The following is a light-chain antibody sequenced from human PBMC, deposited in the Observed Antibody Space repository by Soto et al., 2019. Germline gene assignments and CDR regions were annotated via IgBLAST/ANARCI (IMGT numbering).Light chain of an antibody. J-gene: IGLJ1*01. Sequence: QSLVAQPSSVSGSPGQSITLSWTGTTSDVGGYNYVSWYQQYPGKAPKLMIYDVSNRPSGVSNRFSGSKSGNTASLTISGLQAEDEADYFCSSYTGSSTYVFGTGTKVTVL. V-gene: IGLV2-14*03. CDR3: SSYTGSSTYV. CDR1: TSDVGGYNY. CDR2: DVS.